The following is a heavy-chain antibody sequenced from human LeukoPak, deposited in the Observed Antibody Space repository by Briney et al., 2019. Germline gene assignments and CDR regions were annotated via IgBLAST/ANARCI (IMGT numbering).Heavy chain of an antibody. J-gene: IGHJ4*02. Sequence: SETLSLTCTVSGGSINSYYWSWIRQPPGKGLEWIGYIYYSGSTNYNPSLYSRLTISVDTSKNQFSLKLTSVTAADTAVYYCARDRRGYGSFDSWGQGTLVTVSS. V-gene: IGHV4-59*01. CDR3: ARDRRGYGSFDS. D-gene: IGHD5-18*01. CDR2: IYYSGST. CDR1: GGSINSYY.